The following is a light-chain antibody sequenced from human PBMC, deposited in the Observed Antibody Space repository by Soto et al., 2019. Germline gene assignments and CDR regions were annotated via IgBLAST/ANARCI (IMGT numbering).Light chain of an antibody. J-gene: IGLJ3*02. CDR1: SGDVGTYDL. CDR3: CSFAGSNSWV. V-gene: IGLV2-23*01. Sequence: QSALTQPASVSGSPGQSITISCTGTSGDVGTYDLVSWYQHHPGAAPKLMIYEATRRPSGISNRFSGSKSGNTAPLTISGLQAEDEAAYYCCSFAGSNSWVFGGGTKLTVL. CDR2: EAT.